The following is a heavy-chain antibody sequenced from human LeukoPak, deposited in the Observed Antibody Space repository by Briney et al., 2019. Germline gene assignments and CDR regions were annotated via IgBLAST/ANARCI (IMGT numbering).Heavy chain of an antibody. CDR3: ARGSDGGLYLFDF. J-gene: IGHJ4*02. Sequence: PGGSLRPSCAASGFTFTTYWMNWVRQAPGKGLEWVANIRQDGSEKYYVDSVKGRFTISRDNAKNSMFLQMNSLRAEDTAVYYCARGSDGGLYLFDFWGQGTLVTVSS. V-gene: IGHV3-7*01. CDR2: IRQDGSEK. D-gene: IGHD3-16*01. CDR1: GFTFTTYW.